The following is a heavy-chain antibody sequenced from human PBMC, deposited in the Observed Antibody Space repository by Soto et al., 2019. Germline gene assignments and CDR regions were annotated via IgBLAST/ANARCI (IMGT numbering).Heavy chain of an antibody. D-gene: IGHD3-10*01. CDR3: ARITYGSGSKRLQNWFDP. Sequence: GASVKVSCKASGYTFTSYAMHWVRQAPGQRLEWMGWINAGNGNTKYSQKFQGRVTITRDTSASTAYMELSSLRSEDTAVYYCARITYGSGSKRLQNWFDPWGQGTLVTSPQ. V-gene: IGHV1-3*01. CDR1: GYTFTSYA. CDR2: INAGNGNT. J-gene: IGHJ5*02.